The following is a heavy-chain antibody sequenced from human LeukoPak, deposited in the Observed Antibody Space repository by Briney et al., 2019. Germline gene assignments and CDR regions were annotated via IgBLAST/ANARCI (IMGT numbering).Heavy chain of an antibody. V-gene: IGHV3-66*01. D-gene: IGHD3-22*01. CDR1: GFTVSSNY. Sequence: PGGSLRLSCAASGFTVSSNYMSWVRQAPGKGLEWVSVIYSGGSTYYADSVKGRFTISRDNSKNTLYLQMNSLRAEDTAVYYCARSTDSYYYDSSGFDYWGQGTLVTVPS. J-gene: IGHJ4*02. CDR3: ARSTDSYYYDSSGFDY. CDR2: IYSGGST.